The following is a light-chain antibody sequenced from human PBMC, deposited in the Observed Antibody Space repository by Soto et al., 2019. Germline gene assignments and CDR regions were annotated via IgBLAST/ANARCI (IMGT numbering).Light chain of an antibody. J-gene: IGLJ1*01. Sequence: QSVLTQPASVSGSPGQSIIISCTGTSNDVGGYNFVSWYQQHPGKAPKLIIYDVSNRPSGVSNRFSGSKSGNTASLTISGLQAEDEADYYCSSYTPSATPFVFGTGTKVTVL. V-gene: IGLV2-14*03. CDR2: DVS. CDR1: SNDVGGYNF. CDR3: SSYTPSATPFV.